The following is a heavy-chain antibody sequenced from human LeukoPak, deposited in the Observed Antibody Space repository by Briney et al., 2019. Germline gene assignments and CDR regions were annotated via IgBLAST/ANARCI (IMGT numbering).Heavy chain of an antibody. CDR1: GGTFSSYA. CDR2: IIPIFGTA. J-gene: IGHJ4*02. CDR3: ARSRQGYDFWSGYFSH. D-gene: IGHD3-3*01. V-gene: IGHV1-69*13. Sequence: ASVKVSCKASGGTFSSYAISWVRQAPGQGLEWMGGIIPIFGTANYAQKFQGRVTITADESTSTAYMELSSLRSEDTAVYYCARSRQGYDFWSGYFSHWGQGTLVTVSS.